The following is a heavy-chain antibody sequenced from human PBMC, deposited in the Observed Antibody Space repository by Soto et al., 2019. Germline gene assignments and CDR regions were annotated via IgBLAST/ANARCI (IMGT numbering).Heavy chain of an antibody. CDR1: GGSISSYY. V-gene: IGHV4-59*01. CDR2: IYYSGST. J-gene: IGHJ6*02. CDR3: ARNFKGMVYAITPPYYYGMDV. D-gene: IGHD2-8*01. Sequence: SETLSLTCTVSGGSISSYYWSWIRQPPGKGLEWIGYIYYSGSTNYNPSLKSRVTISVDTSKNQFSLKLSSVTAADTAVYYCARNFKGMVYAITPPYYYGMDVWGQGTTVTVSS.